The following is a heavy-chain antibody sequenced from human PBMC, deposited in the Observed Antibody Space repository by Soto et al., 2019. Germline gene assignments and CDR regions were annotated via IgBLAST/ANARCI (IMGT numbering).Heavy chain of an antibody. V-gene: IGHV3-23*01. J-gene: IGHJ6*02. CDR3: AKDPTSDGRTYYYYGMDF. CDR2: ISGSGGST. D-gene: IGHD5-18*01. Sequence: ETLSLTCTVSGGSISSYYWSWIRQPPGKGLEWVSAISGSGGSTYYADSVKGRFTISRDNSKNTLYLQMNSLRAEDTAVYYCAKDPTSDGRTYYYYGMDFWGQGTTVTVSS. CDR1: GGSISSYY.